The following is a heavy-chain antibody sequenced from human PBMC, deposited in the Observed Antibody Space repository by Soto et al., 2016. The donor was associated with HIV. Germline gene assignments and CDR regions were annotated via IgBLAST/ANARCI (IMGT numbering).Heavy chain of an antibody. CDR2: ISSSSSYI. CDR3: ARVVWEPNWFDP. J-gene: IGHJ5*02. D-gene: IGHD3-16*01. CDR1: GFTFSSYS. Sequence: EVRLVESGGGLVKPGGSLRLSCAASGFTFSSYSMNWVRQAPGKGLEWVSSISSSSSYIYYADSVKGRFTISRDNAKNSLYLQMNSLRAEDTAVYYCARVVWEPNWFDPWGQGTLVTVSS. V-gene: IGHV3-21*01.